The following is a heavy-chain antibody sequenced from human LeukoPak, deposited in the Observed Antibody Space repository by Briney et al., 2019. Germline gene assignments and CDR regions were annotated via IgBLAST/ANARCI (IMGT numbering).Heavy chain of an antibody. CDR1: GDSVSSNSAA. V-gene: IGHV6-1*01. D-gene: IGHD2-15*01. CDR2: TYYRSKWYN. J-gene: IGHJ6*03. Sequence: SQTLSLTCAISGDSVSSNSAAWNWIRQSPSRGLEWLGRTYYRSKWYNDYAVSVKSRITINPDTSKNQFSLQLNSVTPKDTAVYYCARGYCSGGSCYSYYYYNYMDVWGKGTTVTVSS. CDR3: ARGYCSGGSCYSYYYYNYMDV.